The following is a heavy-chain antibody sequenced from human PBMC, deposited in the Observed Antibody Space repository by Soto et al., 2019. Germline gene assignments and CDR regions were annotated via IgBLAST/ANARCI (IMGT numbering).Heavy chain of an antibody. CDR3: AKDSIRRSFSRSSTRARDAFDI. J-gene: IGHJ3*02. Sequence: EVHLVESGGGLVQPGGSLRLSCAVSGFTFEDYAMHWVRQAPGKGLEWVSGISWGSRSVAYADSVKGRFTISRDNAENSLHLQMNSLRAEDTAVYYCAKDSIRRSFSRSSTRARDAFDIWGQGTMVTVSS. CDR2: ISWGSRSV. CDR1: GFTFEDYA. D-gene: IGHD6-6*01. V-gene: IGHV3-9*01.